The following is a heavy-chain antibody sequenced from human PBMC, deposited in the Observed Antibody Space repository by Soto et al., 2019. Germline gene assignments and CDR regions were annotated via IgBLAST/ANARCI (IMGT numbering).Heavy chain of an antibody. V-gene: IGHV4-34*01. CDR2: INHSGST. D-gene: IGHD2-2*01. CDR1: GGSFSGYY. J-gene: IGHJ5*02. Sequence: QVQLQQWGAGLLKPSETLSLTCAVYGGSFSGYYWSWIRQPPGKGLEWIGEINHSGSTNYNPSLKGRVTISVDTSKNQFSLKLSSVTAADTAVYYCARVLPPLLVVPAATRGGVHWFDPWGQGTLVTVSS. CDR3: ARVLPPLLVVPAATRGGVHWFDP.